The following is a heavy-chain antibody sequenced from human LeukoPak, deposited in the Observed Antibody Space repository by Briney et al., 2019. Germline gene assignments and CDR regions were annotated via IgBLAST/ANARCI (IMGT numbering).Heavy chain of an antibody. CDR1: GYSISSGYY. CDR3: ARGGGITMVRGSPDY. V-gene: IGHV4-38-2*02. Sequence: SETLSLTCTVSGYSISSGYYWGWIRQPPGKGLEWIGSIYHSGSTYYNPSLKSRVTISVDTSKNQFSLKLSSVTAADTAVYYCARGGGITMVRGSPDYWGQGTLVTVSS. D-gene: IGHD3-10*01. CDR2: IYHSGST. J-gene: IGHJ4*02.